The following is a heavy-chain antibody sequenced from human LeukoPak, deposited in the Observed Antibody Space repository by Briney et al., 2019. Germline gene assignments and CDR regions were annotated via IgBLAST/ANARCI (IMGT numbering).Heavy chain of an antibody. V-gene: IGHV4-59*01. J-gene: IGHJ6*03. CDR3: ARGEYYDFWSGYPGRYYYYYMDV. Sequence: SETLSLTCTVSGGSISSYYWSWIRQPPGKGLEWIGYINYSGSTTYNPSLKSRVTISVNTSKNQFSLKLSSVTAADTAVYYCARGEYYDFWSGYPGRYYYYYMDVWGQGTLVTVSS. CDR2: INYSGST. D-gene: IGHD3-3*01. CDR1: GGSISSYY.